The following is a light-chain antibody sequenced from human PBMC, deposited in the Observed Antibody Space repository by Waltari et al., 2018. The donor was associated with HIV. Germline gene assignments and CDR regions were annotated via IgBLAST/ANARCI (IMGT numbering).Light chain of an antibody. CDR3: SSYAGSNNLV. J-gene: IGLJ3*02. CDR1: SSDVGGYNY. V-gene: IGLV2-8*01. CDR2: EVS. Sequence: QSALTPPPSASGSPGQSVTISCTGTSSDVGGYNYVSWYQQHPGKAPKLMIYEVSKRPSGVPDRFSGTKSGNTASLTVSGLQAEDEADYYGSSYAGSNNLVFGGGTKLTVL.